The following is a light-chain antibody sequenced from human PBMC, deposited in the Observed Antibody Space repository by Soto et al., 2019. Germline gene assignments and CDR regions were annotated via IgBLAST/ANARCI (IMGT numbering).Light chain of an antibody. Sequence: QSVLTQPSSVSGSPGQSVTISCPGTSSYVGGYNYVSWYQQHPGKAPKLMIYDVSKRPSGVPDRFSGSKSGNTASLTISGLQAEAEADYYCCPYAGSYTFVFGGGTQLTVL. V-gene: IGLV2-11*02. J-gene: IGLJ7*01. CDR1: SSYVGGYNY. CDR3: CPYAGSYTFV. CDR2: DVS.